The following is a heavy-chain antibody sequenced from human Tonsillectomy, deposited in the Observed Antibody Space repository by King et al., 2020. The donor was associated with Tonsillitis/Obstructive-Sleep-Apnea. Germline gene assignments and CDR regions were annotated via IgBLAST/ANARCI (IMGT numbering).Heavy chain of an antibody. D-gene: IGHD6-13*01. J-gene: IGHJ5*02. CDR3: ASGFGTAADWFDP. CDR2: INHSGST. Sequence: QLQQWGAGLLKPSETLSLTCAVYGGSFSGYYWSWIRQPPGKGLEWIGEINHSGSTNYNPSLKSRVTISVDTSKNQFSLKLSSVTAADTAVYYCASGFGTAADWFDPWGQGTLVTVSS. CDR1: GGSFSGYY. V-gene: IGHV4-34*01.